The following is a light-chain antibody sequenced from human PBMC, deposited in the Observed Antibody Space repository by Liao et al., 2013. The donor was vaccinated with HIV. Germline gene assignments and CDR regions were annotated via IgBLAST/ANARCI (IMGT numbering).Light chain of an antibody. Sequence: SYVLTQPPSVSVAPGKTARITCGGDDIGIKSVHWYQQKPGQAPVLLIYKDSERPSGIPERMSGSKSGNTATLTISGTQAMDEADYYCQAWDSSTGDVAFGGGTKLTVL. CDR2: KDS. V-gene: IGLV3-21*01. J-gene: IGLJ2*01. CDR3: QAWDSSTGDVA. CDR1: DIGIKS.